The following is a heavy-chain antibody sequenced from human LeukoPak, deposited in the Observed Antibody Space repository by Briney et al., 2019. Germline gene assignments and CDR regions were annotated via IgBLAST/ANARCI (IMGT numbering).Heavy chain of an antibody. V-gene: IGHV3-33*01. J-gene: IGHJ4*02. CDR2: IGYDGIGE. CDR3: ARGPGVETSHSRLFLY. Sequence: PGGSLRLSCAASGFIFNKYGVHWVRQPPGKGLEWVAVIGYDGIGEYYADSVKGRFTVARDNSNNSVYVQLTSLTVEGTAVYYGARGPGVETSHSRLFLYCGQGTLVRVST. D-gene: IGHD2-8*01. CDR1: GFIFNKYG.